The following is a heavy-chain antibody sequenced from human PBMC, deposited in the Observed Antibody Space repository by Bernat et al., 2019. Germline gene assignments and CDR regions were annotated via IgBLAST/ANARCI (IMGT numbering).Heavy chain of an antibody. Sequence: QVQLVQSGAEVKKPGASVKVSCKASGYTFTSHAMHWVRQAPGQWLEWMGWINAGNGNTKYSQKFQGRVTITRDTSASTAYMELSSLRSEDTAVYYCARGDCSGGSCYLDYWGQGTLVTVSS. V-gene: IGHV1-3*01. D-gene: IGHD2-15*01. CDR1: GYTFTSHA. CDR2: INAGNGNT. J-gene: IGHJ4*02. CDR3: ARGDCSGGSCYLDY.